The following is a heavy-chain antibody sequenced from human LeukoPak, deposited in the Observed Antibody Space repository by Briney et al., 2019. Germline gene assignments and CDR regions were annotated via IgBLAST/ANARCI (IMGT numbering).Heavy chain of an antibody. D-gene: IGHD5-12*01. CDR3: AKGYSGNGDY. V-gene: IGHV3-7*01. CDR1: GFTFSSYW. Sequence: PGGSLRLSWAASGFTFSSYWMSWVRPAPGKGLGWVANIKQDGSEKYYVDSVKGRFTISRDNAKNSLYLQMHSLRAEDTAVYYCAKGYSGNGDYWGQGTLVTVSS. CDR2: IKQDGSEK. J-gene: IGHJ4*02.